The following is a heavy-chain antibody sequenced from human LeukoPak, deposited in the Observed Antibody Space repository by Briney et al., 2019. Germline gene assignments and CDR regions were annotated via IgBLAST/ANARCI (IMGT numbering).Heavy chain of an antibody. CDR2: IRSDGSKE. J-gene: IGHJ3*01. CDR1: GFTFSSYG. CDR3: AKEAGLFDV. Sequence: GGSQRLSCAASGFTFSSYGMHWVRQAPGKGLEWVAYIRSDGSKEYHADSVKGRFIISRDNSKKILYLQMNSLRAEDTAMYYCAKEAGLFDVWGQGTMVTVSS. V-gene: IGHV3-30*02.